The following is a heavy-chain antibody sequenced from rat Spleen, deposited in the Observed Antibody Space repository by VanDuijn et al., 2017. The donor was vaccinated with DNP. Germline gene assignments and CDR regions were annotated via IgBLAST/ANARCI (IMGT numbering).Heavy chain of an antibody. J-gene: IGHJ2*01. V-gene: IGHV3-3*01. Sequence: EVQLQESGPGLVEPSQSLSLTCSVTGYSITSCCRWTWIRKFPGHKLEWMGYINSEGSTYYNPSLKSRISITRDTSKNQFFLQVNSVTTEDTATYYCARSDNSGSKWNYWGQGVMVTVSS. CDR2: INSEGST. CDR1: GYSITSCCR. D-gene: IGHD4-3*01. CDR3: ARSDNSGSKWNY.